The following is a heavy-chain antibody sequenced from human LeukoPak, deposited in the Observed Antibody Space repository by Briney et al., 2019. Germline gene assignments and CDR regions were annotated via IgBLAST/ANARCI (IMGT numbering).Heavy chain of an antibody. D-gene: IGHD2-2*02. V-gene: IGHV3-23*01. J-gene: IGHJ5*02. CDR2: IRESGGGT. CDR1: GSTVSNYG. CDR3: AIYTATRGWLDP. Sequence: GGPLRLSCVVSGSTVSNYGMSWVRQPPGKGLEWVSGIRESGGGTNYADSEKGRFTISRDNANNSLYLQMESLRAEDTAVYYCAIYTATRGWLDPWGQGTLVTVSS.